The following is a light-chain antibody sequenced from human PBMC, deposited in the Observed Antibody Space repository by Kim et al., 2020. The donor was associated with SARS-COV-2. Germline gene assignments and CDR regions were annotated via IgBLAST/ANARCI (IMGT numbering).Light chain of an antibody. J-gene: IGKJ3*01. CDR3: QQYVSARLT. CDR2: GAH. V-gene: IGKV3-20*01. Sequence: ENVLTQSPGTLSLSPGERATLSCRASHSVGNNYLACYQQKPGPAPRLLFHGAHSRATGTSHRFSGRVCGTDFTFTISRLEPEDFAVYYCQQYVSARLTFGQGTKVYIK. CDR1: HSVGNNY.